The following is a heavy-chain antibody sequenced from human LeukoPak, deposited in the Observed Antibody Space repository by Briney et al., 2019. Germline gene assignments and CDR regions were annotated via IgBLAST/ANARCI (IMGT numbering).Heavy chain of an antibody. J-gene: IGHJ4*02. D-gene: IGHD2-15*01. V-gene: IGHV3-49*04. CDR3: TRDIDADYVDY. Sequence: GRSLRPSCTTSGFTFGDYAMSWVPEAPRKGLEWVGFIRSKPYGGTTEYAPSVKGRFTISRDDSKNIAYLQMNSLKTEDTAVYYCTRDIDADYVDYWGQGDLVTVSS. CDR2: IRSKPYGGTT. CDR1: GFTFGDYA.